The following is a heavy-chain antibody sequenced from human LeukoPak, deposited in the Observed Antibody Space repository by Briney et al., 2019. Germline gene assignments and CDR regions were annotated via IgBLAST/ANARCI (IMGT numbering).Heavy chain of an antibody. J-gene: IGHJ2*01. CDR2: ISGSGGST. V-gene: IGHV3-23*01. CDR1: GFTFSSYA. Sequence: PGGSLRLSCAASGFTFSSYAMSWVRQAPGKGLEWVLAISGSGGSTYNADSVKGRFTISRDNSKNTLFLQMHSLRAEDTAVYYCAKGGPGSYYYWFFDLWGRGTLVTVSS. D-gene: IGHD1-26*01. CDR3: AKGGPGSYYYWFFDL.